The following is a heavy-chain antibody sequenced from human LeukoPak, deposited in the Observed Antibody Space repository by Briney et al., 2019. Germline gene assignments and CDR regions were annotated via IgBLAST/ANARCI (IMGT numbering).Heavy chain of an antibody. CDR3: ARGDGDYFDY. D-gene: IGHD4-17*01. Sequence: SETLSLTCTVSGGSISSGGYYWSWIRQHPGKGLEWIGYIYYSGSTYYNPSLKSRVTISVDTSKNQFSLKLSSVTAADTAVYYCARGDGDYFDYWGQGTLVTVSS. J-gene: IGHJ4*02. V-gene: IGHV4-31*03. CDR1: GGSISSGGYY. CDR2: IYYSGST.